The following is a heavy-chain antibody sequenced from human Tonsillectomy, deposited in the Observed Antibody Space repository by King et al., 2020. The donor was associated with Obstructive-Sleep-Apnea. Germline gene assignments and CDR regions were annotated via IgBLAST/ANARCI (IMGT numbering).Heavy chain of an antibody. CDR2: IYYSGST. V-gene: IGHV4-59*01. D-gene: IGHD4-17*01. J-gene: IGHJ4*02. Sequence: QLPESGPGLVKPSETLSLTCTVSGGSISNYYWSWIRQPPGKGLEWVGYIYYSGSTNYNPSLKSRVTISVDTSKNQFSLKLSSVTAADTAVYYCARNLSPTDWGQGTLVTVSS. CDR3: ARNLSPTD. CDR1: GGSISNYY.